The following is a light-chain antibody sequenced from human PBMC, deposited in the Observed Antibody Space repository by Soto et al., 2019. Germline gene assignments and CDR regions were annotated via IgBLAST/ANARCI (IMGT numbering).Light chain of an antibody. Sequence: DIQMTQSPSTLSGSVGDRVTITCRASQSISSWLAWYQQKPGKAPKRLIYAASSLQSGVPSRFSGSGSGTEFTLTISSLQPEDFATYYCLQHNSYPFGQGTRLEIK. CDR3: LQHNSYP. CDR1: QSISSW. CDR2: AAS. J-gene: IGKJ5*01. V-gene: IGKV1-5*01.